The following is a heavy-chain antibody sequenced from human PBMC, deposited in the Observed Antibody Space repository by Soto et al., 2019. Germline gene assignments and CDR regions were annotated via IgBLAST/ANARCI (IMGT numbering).Heavy chain of an antibody. V-gene: IGHV1-18*01. CDR2: ISAYNGNT. CDR1: GYTFASYA. CDR3: ASEAIAAAAVYGMDV. J-gene: IGHJ6*02. Sequence: ASVKVSCKASGYTFASYAISWMRQAPGQGLEWMGWISAYNGNTNYAQKLQGRVTMTTDTSTSTAYMELSSLRSEDTAVYYCASEAIAAAAVYGMDVWGQGTTVTV. D-gene: IGHD6-13*01.